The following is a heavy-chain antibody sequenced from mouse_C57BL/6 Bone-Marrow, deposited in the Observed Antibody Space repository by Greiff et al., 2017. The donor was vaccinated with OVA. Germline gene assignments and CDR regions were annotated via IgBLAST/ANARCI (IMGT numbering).Heavy chain of an antibody. D-gene: IGHD2-2*01. CDR2: IYPRSGNT. CDR1: GYTFTSYG. Sequence: VKLQESGAELARPGASVKLSCKASGYTFTSYGISWVKQRTGQGLEWIGEIYPRSGNTYYNEKFKGQATLTADKSSSTAYMELRSLTSEDSAVYFCARFGDGYDFDYWGQGTTLTVSS. CDR3: ARFGDGYDFDY. J-gene: IGHJ2*01. V-gene: IGHV1-81*01.